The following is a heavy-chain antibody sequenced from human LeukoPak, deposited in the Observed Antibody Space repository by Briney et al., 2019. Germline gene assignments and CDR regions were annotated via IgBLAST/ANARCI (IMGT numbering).Heavy chain of an antibody. J-gene: IGHJ4*02. CDR1: GYIFRDYY. CDR2: INPKNGGT. CDR3: ARGPNTAAFDY. D-gene: IGHD6-13*01. Sequence: GASVKVSCKTSGYIFRDYYMHWFRQAPGQGLEWMGWINPKNGGTNYAQKFRGRVTMTRDTSFSTAYMELSRLRSDDTAVYYCARGPNTAAFDYWGQGTLVTVSS. V-gene: IGHV1-2*02.